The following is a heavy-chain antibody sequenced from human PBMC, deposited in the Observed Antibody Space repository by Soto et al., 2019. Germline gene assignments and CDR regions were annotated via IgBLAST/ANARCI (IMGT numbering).Heavy chain of an antibody. CDR2: IYYSGST. D-gene: IGHD2-15*01. V-gene: IGHV4-39*02. CDR1: GGSISSSSYY. Sequence: SETLSLTCTVSGGSISSSSYYWGWIRQPPGKGLEWIGSIYYSGSTYYNPSLKSRVTISVDTSKNQFSLKLSSVTAADTAVYYCAREPKADVVCSGGSCYSSFGAFDIWGQGTMVTVSS. J-gene: IGHJ3*02. CDR3: AREPKADVVCSGGSCYSSFGAFDI.